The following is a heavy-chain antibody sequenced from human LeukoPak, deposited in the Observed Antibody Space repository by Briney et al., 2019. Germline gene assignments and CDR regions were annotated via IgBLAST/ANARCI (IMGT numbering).Heavy chain of an antibody. Sequence: TGRSLRLSCAASGFTFSRYGMHGVPQAPGKGVEWVADIWYDGSNKKYGASVNVPFTISRDNSKITLFLQMNILSAEDTAVYYCVREGQGIDCSGGSCFSGGKDAFDIWGQGTMVTVSS. V-gene: IGHV3-33*01. J-gene: IGHJ3*02. CDR2: IWYDGSNK. CDR1: GFTFSRYG. CDR3: VREGQGIDCSGGSCFSGGKDAFDI. D-gene: IGHD2-15*01.